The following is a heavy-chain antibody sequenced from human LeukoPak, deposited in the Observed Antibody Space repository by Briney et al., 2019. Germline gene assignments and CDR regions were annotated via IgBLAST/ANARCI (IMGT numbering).Heavy chain of an antibody. Sequence: ASVKVSCKASGYTFSGYYMHWVRQAPGQGLDWLGWIHPDSGGANSAQKFQGRVTMTRDTSISTAYMELSRLRSDDTAVYYCARPGSDWGQGTLVTVSS. J-gene: IGHJ4*02. CDR3: ARPGSD. CDR2: IHPDSGGA. CDR1: GYTFSGYY. V-gene: IGHV1-2*02. D-gene: IGHD1-14*01.